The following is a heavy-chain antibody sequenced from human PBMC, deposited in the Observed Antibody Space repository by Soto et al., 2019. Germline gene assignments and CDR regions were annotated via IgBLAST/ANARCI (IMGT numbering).Heavy chain of an antibody. D-gene: IGHD4-17*01. V-gene: IGHV1-69*13. CDR3: ARGYPDYGDLPTLFFDY. J-gene: IGHJ4*02. Sequence: ASVKVSCKASGGTFSSYAISWVRQAPGQGLEWMGGIIPIFGTANYAQKFQGRVTITADESTSTAYMELSSLRSEDTAVYYCARGYPDYGDLPTLFFDYWGQGTLVTVSS. CDR2: IIPIFGTA. CDR1: GGTFSSYA.